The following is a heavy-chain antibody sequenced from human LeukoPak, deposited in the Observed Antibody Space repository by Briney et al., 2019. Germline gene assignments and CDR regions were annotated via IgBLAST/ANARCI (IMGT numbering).Heavy chain of an antibody. CDR1: GGTFSSYA. D-gene: IGHD5-18*01. CDR2: IIPIFGTA. Sequence: ASVKVSCKASGGTFSSYAISWVRQAPGQGLEWMGGIIPIFGTANYAQKFQGRVTITTDESTSTAYMELSSLRSEDTAVYYCARDLLGYSYGYGLRVDDYWGQRNLASVSS. V-gene: IGHV1-69*05. J-gene: IGHJ4*02. CDR3: ARDLLGYSYGYGLRVDDY.